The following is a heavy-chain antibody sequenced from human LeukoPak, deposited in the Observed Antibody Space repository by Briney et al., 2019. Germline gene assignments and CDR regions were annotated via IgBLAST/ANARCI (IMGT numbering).Heavy chain of an antibody. CDR3: ARASSGGWLTWGSLFDY. V-gene: IGHV4-4*07. J-gene: IGHJ4*02. CDR1: GGSISNYY. CDR2: IYTSGST. D-gene: IGHD3-16*01. Sequence: PSETLSLTCTVSGGSISNYYWSWIRQPAGQGLEWIGRIYTSGSTNYNPSLKSRVTMSVDTSKNQFSLKLSPVTAADTAVYYCARASSGGWLTWGSLFDYWGQGTLVTVSS.